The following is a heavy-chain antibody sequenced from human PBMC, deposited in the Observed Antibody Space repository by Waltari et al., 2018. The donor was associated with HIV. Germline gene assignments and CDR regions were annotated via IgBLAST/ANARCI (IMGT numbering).Heavy chain of an antibody. J-gene: IGHJ5*02. D-gene: IGHD2-21*02. CDR1: GYTFTNYD. CDR2: INPNSGNT. Sequence: QVQLVQSGAEVKKPGASVKVSCKTSGYTFTNYDINWVRHATGQGLEWMGWINPNSGNTGYAQKFQGRVNMTRDTSITTAYMELSSLESEDTAVYYCARGLPPGVTAFYRFDPWGQGTLVTVSS. V-gene: IGHV1-8*01. CDR3: ARGLPPGVTAFYRFDP.